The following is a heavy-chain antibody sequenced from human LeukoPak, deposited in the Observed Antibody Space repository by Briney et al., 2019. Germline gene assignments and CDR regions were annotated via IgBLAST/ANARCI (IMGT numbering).Heavy chain of an antibody. CDR2: IYTSGST. J-gene: IGHJ4*02. V-gene: IGHV4-4*09. D-gene: IGHD3-10*01. CDR1: GGSISSYY. Sequence: SETLSLTCTVSGGSISSYYWSWLRQSPGKGLEWIGYIYTSGSTNYNPSLMSRVSISVDTSKNQFSLMLGSVTAADTAVYYCARQIYGSGSYAYFDYWGQGTLVTVSS. CDR3: ARQIYGSGSYAYFDY.